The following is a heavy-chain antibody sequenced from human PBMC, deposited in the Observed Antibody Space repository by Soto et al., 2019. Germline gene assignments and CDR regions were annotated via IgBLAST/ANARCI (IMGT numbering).Heavy chain of an antibody. D-gene: IGHD2-8*01. Sequence: SETLSLTCAVYGGSFSGYYWSWIRQPPGKGLEWIGEINHSGSTNYNPSLKSRVTISVDTSKNQSSLKLSSVTAADTAVYYCARPRVYATNLDDWGQGSLVTVSS. CDR1: GGSFSGYY. V-gene: IGHV4-34*01. CDR3: ARPRVYATNLDD. J-gene: IGHJ4*02. CDR2: INHSGST.